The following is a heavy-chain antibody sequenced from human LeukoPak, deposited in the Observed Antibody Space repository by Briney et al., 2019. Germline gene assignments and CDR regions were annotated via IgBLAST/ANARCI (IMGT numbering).Heavy chain of an antibody. V-gene: IGHV3-30*02. CDR3: AKDFGSYYDFWSGYTGMDY. CDR1: GFTFSSYG. CDR2: IRYDGSNK. J-gene: IGHJ4*02. Sequence: GGSLRLSCAASGFTFSSYGMHWVRQAPGKGLEWVAFIRYDGSNKYYADSVKGRFTISRDNSKNTLYLQMNSLRAEDTAVYYCAKDFGSYYDFWSGYTGMDYWGQGTLVTVSS. D-gene: IGHD3-3*01.